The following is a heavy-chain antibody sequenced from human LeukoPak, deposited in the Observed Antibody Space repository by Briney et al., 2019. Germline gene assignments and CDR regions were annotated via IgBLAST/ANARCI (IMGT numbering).Heavy chain of an antibody. D-gene: IGHD2-21*02. J-gene: IGHJ4*02. CDR3: AKDETDIVVVTAIQDY. Sequence: GGSLRLSCAASGFTFSSYSMNWVRQAPGKGLEWASYISSSSSTIYYADSVKGRFTISRDNSKNTLYLQMNSLRAEDTAVYYCAKDETDIVVVTAIQDYWGQGTLVTVSS. CDR1: GFTFSSYS. CDR2: ISSSSSTI. V-gene: IGHV3-48*01.